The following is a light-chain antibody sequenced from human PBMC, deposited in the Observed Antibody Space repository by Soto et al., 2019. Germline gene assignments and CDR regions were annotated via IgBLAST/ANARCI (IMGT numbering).Light chain of an antibody. CDR1: QSISSW. CDR3: KQYNSYAWT. CDR2: KAY. Sequence: DIQMTQSPSTLSASVGDRVTITCRASQSISSWLAWYRQKPGKAPKLLIYKAYSLESGVQSRFSGSGSGTEFTLTIRSLQPDDFATYYCKQYNSYAWTFGQGTKVDI. J-gene: IGKJ1*01. V-gene: IGKV1-5*03.